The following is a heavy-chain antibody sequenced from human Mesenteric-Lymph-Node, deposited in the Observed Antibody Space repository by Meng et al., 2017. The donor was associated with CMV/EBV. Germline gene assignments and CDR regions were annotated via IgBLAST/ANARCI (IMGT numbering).Heavy chain of an antibody. Sequence: SETLSLTCTVSGGSISSGGYYWSWLRQAPGKGLEWIAYIDYSGSTNYNPSLKSRVTISVDTSKNQFSLKLSSVTAADTAVYYCATQGVAVADRYYYYYGMDAWGQGTTVTVSS. CDR3: ATQGVAVADRYYYYYGMDA. V-gene: IGHV4-61*08. D-gene: IGHD6-19*01. CDR1: GGSISSGGYY. CDR2: IDYSGST. J-gene: IGHJ6*02.